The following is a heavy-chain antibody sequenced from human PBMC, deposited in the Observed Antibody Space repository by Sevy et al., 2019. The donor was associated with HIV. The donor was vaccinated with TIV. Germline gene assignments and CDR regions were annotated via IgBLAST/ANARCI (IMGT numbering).Heavy chain of an antibody. D-gene: IGHD1-26*01. CDR3: APVGCAKPHDY. V-gene: IGHV3-23*01. J-gene: IGHJ4*02. CDR2: LSFGCGKI. CDR1: GFDFSIYS. Sequence: GGSLRLSCAASGFDFSIYSMSWVRQAPGKGLEWVSTLSFGCGKINYADSVMGRFTISRDNSKSSVYLQMNNMRVEDTAVYYCAPVGCAKPHDYWGQGTLVSDSS.